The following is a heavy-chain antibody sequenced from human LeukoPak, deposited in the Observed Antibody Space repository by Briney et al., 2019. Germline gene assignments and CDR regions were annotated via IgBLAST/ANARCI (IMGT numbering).Heavy chain of an antibody. V-gene: IGHV1-3*01. CDR1: GYTFSQYG. CDR2: INAGNGDNT. J-gene: IGHJ4*02. CDR3: ARSGSNWSCDS. D-gene: IGHD6-13*01. Sequence: ASVKVSCKASGYTFSQYGVQWVGQAPGQTPEWMGWINAGNGDNTRYSQKFKARFTMTTDTSATTVYMELNSLRSEDTAVYYCARSGSNWSCDSWGQGTLVTVSS.